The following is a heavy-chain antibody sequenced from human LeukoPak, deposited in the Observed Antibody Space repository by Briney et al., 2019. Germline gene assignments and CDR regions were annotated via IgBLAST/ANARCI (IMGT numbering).Heavy chain of an antibody. D-gene: IGHD6-6*01. CDR3: ARVKPRIGGGSIAAYDY. J-gene: IGHJ4*02. CDR2: INPSGGST. Sequence: VSSVKVSCKASGYTFTSYYMHWVRQAPGQGREWMGIINPSGGSTSYAQKFQGRVTMTRDTSTRTVYMELSSLRPEDAAVYYCARVKPRIGGGSIAAYDYWGQGTLVTVSS. V-gene: IGHV1-46*01. CDR1: GYTFTSYY.